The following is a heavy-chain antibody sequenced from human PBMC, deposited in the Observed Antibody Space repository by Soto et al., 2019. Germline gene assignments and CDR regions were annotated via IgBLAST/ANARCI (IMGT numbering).Heavy chain of an antibody. J-gene: IGHJ5*02. CDR1: GYTFTSYY. Sequence: ASVKVSCKASGYTFTSYYMHWVRQAPVQGLEWMGIINPSGGSTSYAQKFQGRVTMTRDTSTSTVYMELSSLRSEDTAVYYCARGGEVQLWLRYNWFDPWGQGTLVTVSS. CDR2: INPSGGST. V-gene: IGHV1-46*01. D-gene: IGHD5-18*01. CDR3: ARGGEVQLWLRYNWFDP.